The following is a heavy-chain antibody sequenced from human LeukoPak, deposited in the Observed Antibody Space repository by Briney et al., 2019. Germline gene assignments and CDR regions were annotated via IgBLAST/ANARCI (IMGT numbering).Heavy chain of an antibody. V-gene: IGHV1-18*01. CDR1: GYTFMSYG. CDR2: ISAYDGNT. Sequence: ASVKVSCKASGYTFMSYGISWVRQAPGQGLEWMGWISAYDGNTNYVQKLQGRVTMTIDTSTSSAYMELSSLRSEDTAVYYCARAKAVAGSGYFDYWGQGTLVTVSS. CDR3: ARAKAVAGSGYFDY. D-gene: IGHD6-19*01. J-gene: IGHJ4*02.